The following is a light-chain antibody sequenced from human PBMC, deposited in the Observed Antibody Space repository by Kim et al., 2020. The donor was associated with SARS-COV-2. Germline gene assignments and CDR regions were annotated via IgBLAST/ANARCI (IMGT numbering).Light chain of an antibody. Sequence: SVSPEHKASFTCSGDKLGDKYACWYQQKPAQSPVLFIYQDSKRSSGIPERFSGSNSGNTDTLTISGTQAMDEADYYCQAWDSSLWVFGGGTQLTVL. V-gene: IGLV3-1*01. J-gene: IGLJ3*02. CDR2: QDS. CDR3: QAWDSSLWV. CDR1: KLGDKY.